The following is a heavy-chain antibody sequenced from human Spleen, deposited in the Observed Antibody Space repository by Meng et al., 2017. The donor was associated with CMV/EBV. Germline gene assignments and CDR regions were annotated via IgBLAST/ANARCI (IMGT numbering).Heavy chain of an antibody. CDR2: ICYSGST. CDR1: GFPFSSYS. V-gene: IGHV4-38-2*01. CDR3: ARARFDY. J-gene: IGHJ4*02. Sequence: GSLRLSCAASGFPFSSYSMNWVRQPPGKGLEWIGTICYSGSTYFNPSLKSRVTISVDTSKNQFSLKLSSVTAADTAVYYCARARFDYWGQGTLVTVSS.